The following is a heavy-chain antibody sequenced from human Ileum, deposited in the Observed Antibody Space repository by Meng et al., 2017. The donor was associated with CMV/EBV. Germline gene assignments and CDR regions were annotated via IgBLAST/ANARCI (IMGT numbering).Heavy chain of an antibody. D-gene: IGHD3-3*01. V-gene: IGHV3-66*02. CDR3: ARGGRRFLDY. CDR1: GFTVSSNY. Sequence: GESLKISCAASGFTVSSNYMSWVRQAPGKGLEWVSVIYSGGSTYYADSVKGRFTTSRDNSKNTLYLQMNSLRAEDTAVYYCARGGRRFLDYWGQGTLVTVSS. J-gene: IGHJ4*02. CDR2: IYSGGST.